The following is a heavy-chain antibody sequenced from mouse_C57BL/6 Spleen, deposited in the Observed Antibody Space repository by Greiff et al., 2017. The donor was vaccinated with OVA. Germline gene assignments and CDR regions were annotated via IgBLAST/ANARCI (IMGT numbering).Heavy chain of an antibody. CDR3: AREGYYGSSYGFAY. Sequence: EVQLVESGPGLVKPSQSLSLTCSVTGYSITSGYYWNWIRQFPGNKLEWMGYISYDGSNNYNPSLKNRISITRDTSKNQFFLKLNSVTTEDTATYYCAREGYYGSSYGFAYWGQGTLVTVSA. CDR1: GYSITSGYY. D-gene: IGHD1-1*01. J-gene: IGHJ3*01. V-gene: IGHV3-6*01. CDR2: ISYDGSN.